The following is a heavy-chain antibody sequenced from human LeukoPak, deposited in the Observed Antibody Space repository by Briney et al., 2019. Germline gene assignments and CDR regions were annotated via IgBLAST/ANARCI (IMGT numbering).Heavy chain of an antibody. V-gene: IGHV1-18*01. CDR1: GYAFTSYG. Sequence: ASVKGSCKASGYAFTSYGISWGRQAPGQGVEWMGWICAYNGNTNYAQRRQGRVTMTTYTSTSTAYMELRSLRSDDTAVYYCARSITIFGVVTPDYYYYMDVWGKGTTVTVSS. CDR2: ICAYNGNT. CDR3: ARSITIFGVVTPDYYYYMDV. J-gene: IGHJ6*03. D-gene: IGHD3-3*01.